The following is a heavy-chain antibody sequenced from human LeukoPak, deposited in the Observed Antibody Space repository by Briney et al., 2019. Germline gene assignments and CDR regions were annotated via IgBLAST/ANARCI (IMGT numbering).Heavy chain of an antibody. CDR2: IYSGGST. CDR1: GFTVSSNY. V-gene: IGHV3-66*01. Sequence: GGSLRLSCAASGFTVSSNYMSWVRQAPGKGLEWVSVIYSGGSTYYADSVKGRFTISRDNSKNTLYLQMNSLRAEDTAVYYCARESQGPGSALDYWGQGTLVTVSS. J-gene: IGHJ4*02. CDR3: ARESQGPGSALDY. D-gene: IGHD3-10*01.